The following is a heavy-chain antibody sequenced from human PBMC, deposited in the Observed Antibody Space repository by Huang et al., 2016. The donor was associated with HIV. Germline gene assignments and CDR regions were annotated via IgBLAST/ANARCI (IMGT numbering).Heavy chain of an antibody. D-gene: IGHD3-9*01. CDR1: GGSFTNYY. Sequence: QQQLQQWGAGLLKPSETLSLTCAVYGGSFTNYYWGWIRQPPGKGLEWIGEINNGGSPQYRPSLKSRVTISLDTSKNQVALKLTSVSAADTAVYYCVRGPRYVSADWYARLRNYWFFDLWGRGSLVSVSS. J-gene: IGHJ2*01. CDR2: INNGGSP. CDR3: VRGPRYVSADWYARLRNYWFFDL. V-gene: IGHV4-34*01.